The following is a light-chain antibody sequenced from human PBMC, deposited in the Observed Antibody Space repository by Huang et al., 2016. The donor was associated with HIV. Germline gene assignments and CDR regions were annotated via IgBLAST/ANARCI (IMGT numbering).Light chain of an antibody. V-gene: IGKV3-20*01. CDR3: HHYGATQWA. Sequence: ELVLTQSPGTLSSSPGGAAVISCRASQSLDKGFLAWYRQKPGQAPEILIFDASNRPSDIPDRFVGRGSGTDFSRTINGLDPEDFAFYFCHHYGATQWAFGRGTRVEMK. J-gene: IGKJ1*01. CDR1: QSLDKGF. CDR2: DAS.